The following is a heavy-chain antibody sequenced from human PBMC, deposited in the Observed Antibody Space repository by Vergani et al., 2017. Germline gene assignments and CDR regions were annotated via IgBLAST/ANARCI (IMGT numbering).Heavy chain of an antibody. CDR1: GGSISSSSYY. Sequence: QLQLQESGPGLVKPSETLSLTCTVSGGSISSSSYYWGWIRQPPGKGLEWIGSIYYSGSTYYNPSLKSRVTISVDTSKNQFSLKLSSVTAADTAVYYCARSIVGANRWTSFDYWGQGTLVTVSS. CDR3: ARSIVGANRWTSFDY. V-gene: IGHV4-39*01. J-gene: IGHJ4*02. CDR2: IYYSGST. D-gene: IGHD1-26*01.